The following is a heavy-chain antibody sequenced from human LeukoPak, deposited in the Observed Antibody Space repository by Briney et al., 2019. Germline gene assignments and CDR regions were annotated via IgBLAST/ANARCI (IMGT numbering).Heavy chain of an antibody. D-gene: IGHD3-22*01. V-gene: IGHV3-23*01. Sequence: PGGSLRLSCAASGFTFSSYGMSWVRQAPGKGLEWVSAISGSGGSTYYADSVKGRFTISRDNSKNTLYLQMNSLRAEDTAVYYCAKHDSSGYHNWFDPWGQGTLVTVSS. CDR2: ISGSGGST. J-gene: IGHJ5*02. CDR1: GFTFSSYG. CDR3: AKHDSSGYHNWFDP.